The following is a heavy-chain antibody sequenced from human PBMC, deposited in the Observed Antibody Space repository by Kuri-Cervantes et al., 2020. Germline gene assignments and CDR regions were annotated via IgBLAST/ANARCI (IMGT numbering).Heavy chain of an antibody. CDR3: ARCCYYDSSSGL. J-gene: IGHJ4*02. Sequence: SETLSLTCAVSGSSIRSGYYWGWIRQPPGKGLEWIGEINHSGITNYNSPLKSRVTISADTSKNQFSLKLSSVTAADTAVYYCARCCYYDSSSGLWGQGTLVTVSS. CDR1: GSSIRSGYY. V-gene: IGHV4-38-2*01. CDR2: INHSGIT. D-gene: IGHD3-22*01.